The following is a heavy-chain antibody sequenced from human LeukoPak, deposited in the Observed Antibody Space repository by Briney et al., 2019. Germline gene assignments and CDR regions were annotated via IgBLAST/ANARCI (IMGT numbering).Heavy chain of an antibody. V-gene: IGHV4-39*01. Sequence: SETLSLTCTVSGGSFSSSSYYWGWIRQPPGKGLEWIGSIHYSGSTYYNPSLKSRVTISVDTSNNQFSLKLSSVTAADTAVYYCTRGSIAYYYMDVWGKGTTVTISS. J-gene: IGHJ6*03. CDR3: TRGSIAYYYMDV. CDR2: IHYSGST. CDR1: GGSFSSSSYY. D-gene: IGHD3-22*01.